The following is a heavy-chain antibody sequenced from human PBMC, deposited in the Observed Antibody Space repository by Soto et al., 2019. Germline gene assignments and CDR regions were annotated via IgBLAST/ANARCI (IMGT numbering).Heavy chain of an antibody. J-gene: IGHJ6*03. Sequence: GASVKVSCKASGYTFTSYDINWVRPATGQGLEWMGWMNPNSGNTGYAQKFQGRVTMTRNTSISTAYMELSSLRSEDTAVYYCARPKTPYSGYDVREGYYYMDVWGKGTTVTVSS. CDR2: MNPNSGNT. V-gene: IGHV1-8*01. CDR3: ARPKTPYSGYDVREGYYYMDV. D-gene: IGHD5-12*01. CDR1: GYTFTSYD.